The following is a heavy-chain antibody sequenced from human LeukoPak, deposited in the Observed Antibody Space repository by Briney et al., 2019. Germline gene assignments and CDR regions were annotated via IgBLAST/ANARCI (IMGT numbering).Heavy chain of an antibody. Sequence: LSLTCTVSGGSIRSSYYYWGWIRQPPGKGLEWVSDISSSGSTRYYADSVKGRFTISRDNAKNSLYLQMNSLRAEDTAVYYCARDPPDYWGQGTLVTVSS. CDR2: ISSSGSTR. CDR3: ARDPPDY. V-gene: IGHV3-11*01. J-gene: IGHJ4*02. CDR1: GGSIRSSYYY.